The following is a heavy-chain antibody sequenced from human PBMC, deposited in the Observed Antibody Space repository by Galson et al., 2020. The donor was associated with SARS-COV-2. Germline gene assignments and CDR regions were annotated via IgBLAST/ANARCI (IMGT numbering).Heavy chain of an antibody. CDR3: ARHSTSSFGEGVRGGIYYGMDV. Sequence: SETLSLTCTVSGGSISSSSYYWGWIRQPPGKGLEWIGSIYYSRSTYYNPSIQSRVTISVDTSKNQFSLKLSSVTAADTAVYYCARHSTSSFGEGVRGGIYYGMDVWGQGTTVTGSS. J-gene: IGHJ6*02. CDR2: IYYSRST. V-gene: IGHV4-39*01. D-gene: IGHD3-10*01. CDR1: GGSISSSSYY.